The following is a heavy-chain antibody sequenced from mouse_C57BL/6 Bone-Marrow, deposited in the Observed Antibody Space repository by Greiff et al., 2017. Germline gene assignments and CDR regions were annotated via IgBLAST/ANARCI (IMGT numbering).Heavy chain of an antibody. CDR2: IDPSDSET. CDR3: ARGGIIRHFDY. CDR1: GYTFTSYW. D-gene: IGHD1-2*01. Sequence: VQLQQPGPELVRPGSSVKLSCKASGYTFTSYWMHWVKQRPIKGLEWIGNIDPSDSETHYNQKFKDKATLTVDKSSRPASMQLTSLTSADSAVDYCARGGIIRHFDYWGQGTTLTVSS. V-gene: IGHV1-52*01. J-gene: IGHJ2*01.